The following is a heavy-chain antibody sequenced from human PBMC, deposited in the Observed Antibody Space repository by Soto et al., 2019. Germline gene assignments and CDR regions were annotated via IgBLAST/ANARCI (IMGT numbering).Heavy chain of an antibody. J-gene: IGHJ6*03. CDR3: ARDPRGGYSGYDPPDYYMDV. D-gene: IGHD5-12*01. CDR2: IWYDGSNK. Sequence: QVQLVESGGGVVQPGRSLRLSCAASGFTFSSYGMHWVRQAPGKGLEWVAVIWYDGSNKYYADSVKGRFTISRDNSKNTLYLQMNSLRAEDTAVYYCARDPRGGYSGYDPPDYYMDVWGKGTTVTVSS. CDR1: GFTFSSYG. V-gene: IGHV3-33*01.